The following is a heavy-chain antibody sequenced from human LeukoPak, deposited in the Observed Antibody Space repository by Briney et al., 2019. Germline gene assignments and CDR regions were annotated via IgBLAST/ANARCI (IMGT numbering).Heavy chain of an antibody. CDR3: ARESIQSSTICLDY. J-gene: IGHJ4*02. CDR2: ISSSSSYI. Sequence: GRSLRLSCAASGFTFSSYSMNWVRQAPGKGLEWVSSISSSSSYIYYADSVKGRFTISRDNAKNTLYLQMNSLRAEDTAVYYCARESIQSSTICLDYWGQGTLVTVSS. V-gene: IGHV3-21*01. CDR1: GFTFSSYS. D-gene: IGHD2-2*01.